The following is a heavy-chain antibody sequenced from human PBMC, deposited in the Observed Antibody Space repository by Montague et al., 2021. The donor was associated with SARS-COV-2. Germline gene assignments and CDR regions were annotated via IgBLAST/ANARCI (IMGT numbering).Heavy chain of an antibody. D-gene: IGHD4/OR15-4a*01. CDR2: LSTSGST. V-gene: IGHV4-4*07. Sequence: SETLSLTCTVSGGSITGYYWSWLRRSPGKGLEWIGRLSTSGSTNXNPSLKSRVTMSLDTSKNQVSLKLSSVTAADTAVYYCARDASSANSPANNWFDSWGQGTLVTVSS. J-gene: IGHJ5*01. CDR3: ARDASSANSPANNWFDS. CDR1: GGSITGYY.